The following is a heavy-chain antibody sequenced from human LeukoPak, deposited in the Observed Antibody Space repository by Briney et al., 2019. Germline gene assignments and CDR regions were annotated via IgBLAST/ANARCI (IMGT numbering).Heavy chain of an antibody. V-gene: IGHV3-48*03. D-gene: IGHD4-17*01. J-gene: IGHJ4*02. Sequence: GGSLRLSCAAIGFTFSSYEMNWVRQAPGKGLEWVSYISNSGSTRYYADSVKGRFTISRDNAKNSLYLQVNSLRAEDTAVYYCARIGFTVTSRGLSYYFDYWGQGTLVTVSS. CDR2: ISNSGSTR. CDR1: GFTFSSYE. CDR3: ARIGFTVTSRGLSYYFDY.